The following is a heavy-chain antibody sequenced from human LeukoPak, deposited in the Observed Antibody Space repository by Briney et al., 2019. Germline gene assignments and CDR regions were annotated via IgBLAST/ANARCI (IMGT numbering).Heavy chain of an antibody. V-gene: IGHV3-23*01. CDR3: AKWGDYDVLTGYYDPDY. CDR2: ITGSGGST. Sequence: GASLRLSCAASGFTFSNYAMSWVRQAPVKGLEWVSAITGSGGSTYYADSVKGRFTISRDNSKNTLYLQMNSLRAEDTAVYYCAKWGDYDVLTGYYDPDYWGQGTLVTVSS. D-gene: IGHD3-9*01. J-gene: IGHJ4*02. CDR1: GFTFSNYA.